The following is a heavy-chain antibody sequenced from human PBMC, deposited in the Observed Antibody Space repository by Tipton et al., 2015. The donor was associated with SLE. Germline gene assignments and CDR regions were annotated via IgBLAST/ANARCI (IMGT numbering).Heavy chain of an antibody. Sequence: LSCDVNGGSFSGYYWSWIRQSPGKGLEWIGEVNHLGTIYYNASLKSRVTISIDTSKSHFSLKLTPVTAADTAVYYCARMEGMITYGGIAGLWGQGTVVTVSS. CDR1: GGSFSGYY. D-gene: IGHD3-16*01. V-gene: IGHV4-34*01. CDR2: VNHLGTI. J-gene: IGHJ4*02. CDR3: ARMEGMITYGGIAGL.